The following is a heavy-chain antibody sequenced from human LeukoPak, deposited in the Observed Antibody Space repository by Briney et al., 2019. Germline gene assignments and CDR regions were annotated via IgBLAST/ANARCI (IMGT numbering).Heavy chain of an antibody. J-gene: IGHJ3*02. CDR3: AREKLAYCGGDCYGGDAFDI. CDR1: GGSISSYY. D-gene: IGHD2-21*01. V-gene: IGHV4-59*01. Sequence: PSETLSLTCTVSGGSISSYYWSWIRQPPGKGLEWIGYIYYSGSTNYNPSLKSRVTISVDTSKNQFSLKLSSVTAADTAVYYCAREKLAYCGGDCYGGDAFDIWGQGTMVTVSS. CDR2: IYYSGST.